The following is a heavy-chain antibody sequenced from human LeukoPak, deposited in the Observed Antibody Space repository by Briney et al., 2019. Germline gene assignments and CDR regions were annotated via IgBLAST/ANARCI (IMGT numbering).Heavy chain of an antibody. D-gene: IGHD3-22*01. Sequence: GGSLRLSCAASGFTFSSYAMSWVRQAPGKGLEWVSAISGSGGSTYYADSVKGRFTISRDNSKNTLYLQMNSLRAEDTAVYYCAKFTGDDSSGYPVKYFDYWSQGTLVTVSS. CDR1: GFTFSSYA. CDR2: ISGSGGST. V-gene: IGHV3-23*01. CDR3: AKFTGDDSSGYPVKYFDY. J-gene: IGHJ4*02.